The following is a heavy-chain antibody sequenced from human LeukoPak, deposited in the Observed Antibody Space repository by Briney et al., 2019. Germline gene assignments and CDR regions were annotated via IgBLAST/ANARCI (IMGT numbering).Heavy chain of an antibody. CDR1: GFTFSTYS. V-gene: IGHV3-21*01. D-gene: IGHD6-19*01. CDR3: ARYRIAVTDPFDY. J-gene: IGHJ4*02. CDR2: IISNSSYI. Sequence: GGSLRLSCAASGFTFSTYSMSCVSQAPGKGLQWGSSIISNSSYIYYAHSVKGRFTISRDNAKNSLYLQMNRLRAEDTAVYYCARYRIAVTDPFDYWGQGTLVTVSS.